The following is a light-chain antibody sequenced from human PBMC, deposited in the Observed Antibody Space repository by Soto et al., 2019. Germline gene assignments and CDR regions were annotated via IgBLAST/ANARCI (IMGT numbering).Light chain of an antibody. CDR3: QQYNTWPIT. J-gene: IGKJ5*01. V-gene: IGKV3-15*01. CDR1: QSVGSL. Sequence: VVLTQSPATLSVSPGERAILSCWASQSVGSLLAWYQQKPGQAPRLLIYRASSRATDTPARFSGSGSGTEFSLTISSLQSEDFAVYYCQQYNTWPITFGQGTRLEIK. CDR2: RAS.